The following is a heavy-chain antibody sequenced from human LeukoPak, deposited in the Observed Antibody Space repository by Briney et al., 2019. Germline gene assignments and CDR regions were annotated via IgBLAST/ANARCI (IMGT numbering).Heavy chain of an antibody. V-gene: IGHV3-23*01. Sequence: GGSLRLSCAASGFTYNSYAMSWVRQAPGKGLEWVSAISGSGGSTFYADSVKGRFTISRDNSKNTLSLQMNSLRVEDTAVYYCARKTGDCWGQGTLVIVSS. CDR1: GFTYNSYA. CDR2: ISGSGGST. J-gene: IGHJ4*02. CDR3: ARKTGDC. D-gene: IGHD1-14*01.